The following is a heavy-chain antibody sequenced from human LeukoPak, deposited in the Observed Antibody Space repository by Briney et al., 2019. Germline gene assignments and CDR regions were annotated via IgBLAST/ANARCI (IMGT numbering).Heavy chain of an antibody. Sequence: SETLSLTCTVSGGSISSYYWSWIRQPAGKGLEWIGRIYTSGSTNYNPSLKSRVTMSVDTSKNQFSLKLSSVTAADTAVYYCARDGYGSGSYYYYYMDVWGKGTTVTISS. CDR3: ARDGYGSGSYYYYYMDV. CDR2: IYTSGST. J-gene: IGHJ6*03. V-gene: IGHV4-4*07. D-gene: IGHD3-10*01. CDR1: GGSISSYY.